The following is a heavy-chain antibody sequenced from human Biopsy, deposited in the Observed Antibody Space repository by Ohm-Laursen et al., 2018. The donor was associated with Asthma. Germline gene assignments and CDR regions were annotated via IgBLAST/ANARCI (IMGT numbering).Heavy chain of an antibody. J-gene: IGHJ1*01. CDR2: GGSYYDGGLK. CDR1: GFTFRSYA. D-gene: IGHD3-3*02. CDR3: ARTFHFWSPYHAEHYQL. Sequence: SLRLSCAASGFTFRSYAMHWVRQAPGKGLEWVAVGGSYYDGGLKYYADSVNGRFTISRDNSKNRVYLQMNSLRAEDTAVYYCARTFHFWSPYHAEHYQLWGQGTLVTVSS. V-gene: IGHV3-30-3*01.